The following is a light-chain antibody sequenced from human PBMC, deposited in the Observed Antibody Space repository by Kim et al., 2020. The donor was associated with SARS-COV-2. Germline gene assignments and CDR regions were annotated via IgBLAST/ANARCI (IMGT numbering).Light chain of an antibody. CDR3: QQYYSIPIT. CDR2: WAS. J-gene: IGKJ5*01. Sequence: TTINCKYSQSVLYSSNNNNYLAWYQLKPGQPPKLLIYWASTRESGVPDRFSGSGSGTDFTLTISSLQAEDVAVYYCQQYYSIPITFGQGTRLEIK. CDR1: QSVLYSSNNNNY. V-gene: IGKV4-1*01.